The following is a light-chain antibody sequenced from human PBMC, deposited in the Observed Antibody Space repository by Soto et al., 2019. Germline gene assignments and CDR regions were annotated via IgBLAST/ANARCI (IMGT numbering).Light chain of an antibody. Sequence: DIQMTQFPSTLSASVGDRVTITCRASQTISRWLAWYQQKPGKAPKLLIYEASTLESGVPPRFSGSGSGTEFTLTINSLQSDDFATYYCQQYNTYWTFGQGTKVEIK. J-gene: IGKJ1*01. V-gene: IGKV1-5*03. CDR1: QTISRW. CDR2: EAS. CDR3: QQYNTYWT.